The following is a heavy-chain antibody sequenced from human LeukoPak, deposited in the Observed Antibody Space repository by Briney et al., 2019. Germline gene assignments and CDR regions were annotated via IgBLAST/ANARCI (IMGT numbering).Heavy chain of an antibody. V-gene: IGHV3-7*01. CDR1: GFTFSSYW. CDR2: IKQDGSEK. J-gene: IGHJ6*02. D-gene: IGHD1-14*01. CDR3: AREAAGHYPFYYYYGMDV. Sequence: GGSLRLSCAASGFTFSSYWMSWVRQAPGKELEWVANIKQDGSEKYYVDSVKGRFTISRDNAKNSLYLQMNSLRAEDTAVYYCAREAAGHYPFYYYYGMDVWGQGTTVTVSS.